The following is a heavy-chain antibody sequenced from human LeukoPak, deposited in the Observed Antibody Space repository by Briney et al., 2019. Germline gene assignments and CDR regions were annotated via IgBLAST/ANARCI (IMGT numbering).Heavy chain of an antibody. CDR1: GGTFSSYA. D-gene: IGHD3-10*01. J-gene: IGHJ4*02. Sequence: SVKVSCKASGGTFSSYAISWVRQAPGQGLEWMGGIIPIFGTANYAQKFQGRVTITTDESTSTVYMELSSLRSEDTAVYYCARDRDTVVRGVIPPSFDYWGQGTLVTVSS. V-gene: IGHV1-69*05. CDR3: ARDRDTVVRGVIPPSFDY. CDR2: IIPIFGTA.